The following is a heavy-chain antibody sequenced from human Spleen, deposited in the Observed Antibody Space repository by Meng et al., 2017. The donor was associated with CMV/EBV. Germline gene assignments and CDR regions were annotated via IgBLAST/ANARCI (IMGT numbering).Heavy chain of an antibody. J-gene: IGHJ5*02. CDR2: IYYSGNT. V-gene: IGHV4-30-4*01. D-gene: IGHD1-14*01. Sequence: QVQLQESGPGLVKPSQTLSLTFTVSGGSISSGDYYWNWIRQPPGKGLEWIGYIYYSGNTYYNPSLKSRVTISIDTSKNQFSLKLSSVTAADTAVYYCARAEYYNWFDPWGQGTLVTVSS. CDR3: ARAEYYNWFDP. CDR1: GGSISSGDYY.